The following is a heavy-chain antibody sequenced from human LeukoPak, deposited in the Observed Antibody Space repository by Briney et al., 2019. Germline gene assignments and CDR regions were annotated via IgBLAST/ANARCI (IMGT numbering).Heavy chain of an antibody. D-gene: IGHD1-7*01. V-gene: IGHV3-23*01. CDR3: AKDSLSPRGTTGTTFGY. Sequence: ETLSLTCTVSGGSISSSSYYWGWVRQAPGKGLEWVSAISGSGGSTYYADSVKGRFTISRDNSKNTLYLQMNSLRAEDTAVYYCAKDSLSPRGTTGTTFGYWGQGTLVTVSS. J-gene: IGHJ4*02. CDR1: GGSISSSSYY. CDR2: ISGSGGST.